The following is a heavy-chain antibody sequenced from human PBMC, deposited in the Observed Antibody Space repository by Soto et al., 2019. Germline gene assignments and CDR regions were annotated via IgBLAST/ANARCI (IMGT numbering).Heavy chain of an antibody. V-gene: IGHV3-73*01. CDR3: AKEFYYGSGSYFDY. J-gene: IGHJ4*02. D-gene: IGHD3-10*01. CDR1: GFAFSGSA. Sequence: GGSLRLSCEASGFAFSGSALHWVRQASGKGLEWLGRIRGISNSYATSYAASVKGRFTISRDDSKNTAYLQMNSLRAEDTAVYYCAKEFYYGSGSYFDYWGQGTLVTVSS. CDR2: IRGISNSYAT.